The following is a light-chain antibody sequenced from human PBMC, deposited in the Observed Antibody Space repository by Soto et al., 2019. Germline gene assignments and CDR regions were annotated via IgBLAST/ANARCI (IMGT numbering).Light chain of an antibody. V-gene: IGLV2-11*01. CDR3: CSYAGSDTGV. CDR2: DVS. J-gene: IGLJ3*02. CDR1: SSDVGGYNY. Sequence: QSVLTQPRSVSGSPGQSVTISCTGTSSDVGGYNYVSWYQQHPGKAPKLMIYDVSKRPSGVPDRFSGSKSGNTASLTISGLQAEDEDDYYCCSYAGSDTGVFGGGTKLTVL.